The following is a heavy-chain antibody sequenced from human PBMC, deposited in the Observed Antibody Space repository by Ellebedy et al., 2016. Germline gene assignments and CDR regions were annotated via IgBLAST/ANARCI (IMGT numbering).Heavy chain of an antibody. Sequence: GGSLRLSCAASGFPLDGDAMHWVRQAPGKGLEWVAVIWYDGSNKYYADSVKGRFTISRDNSKNPLYLQMTSLRAEDTAVYYCARVRRPLLWFGELLYYYYGMDVWGQGTTVTVSS. CDR1: GFPLDGDA. CDR3: ARVRRPLLWFGELLYYYYGMDV. CDR2: IWYDGSNK. V-gene: IGHV3-33*08. D-gene: IGHD3-10*01. J-gene: IGHJ6*02.